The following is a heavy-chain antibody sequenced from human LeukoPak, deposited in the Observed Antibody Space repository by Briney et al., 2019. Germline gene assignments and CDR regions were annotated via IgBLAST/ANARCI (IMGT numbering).Heavy chain of an antibody. J-gene: IGHJ4*02. Sequence: GGAPRLPRAGSGFTFRSFAMHRVRQAPGKGLEWVAVISFDESNKYYADSVKGRFTISRDNAKNTLYLEMNSLRAEDTALYYCAREWELLPWYWGQGTLVTVSS. CDR1: GFTFRSFA. D-gene: IGHD3-10*01. CDR2: ISFDESNK. V-gene: IGHV3-30*04. CDR3: AREWELLPWY.